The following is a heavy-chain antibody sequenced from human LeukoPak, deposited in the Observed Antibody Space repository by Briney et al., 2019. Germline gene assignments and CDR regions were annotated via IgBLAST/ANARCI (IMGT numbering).Heavy chain of an antibody. CDR2: INPSGGST. CDR3: ARDHSGYSGYVLHYNWFDP. V-gene: IGHV1-46*01. D-gene: IGHD5-12*01. J-gene: IGHJ5*02. Sequence: ASVKVSCKASGYTFTNYYMHWVRQAPGQGLEWMGIINPSGGSTSYAQKFQGRVTMTRDTSTSTVYMELSSLRSEDTAVYYCARDHSGYSGYVLHYNWFDPWGQGTLVTVSS. CDR1: GYTFTNYY.